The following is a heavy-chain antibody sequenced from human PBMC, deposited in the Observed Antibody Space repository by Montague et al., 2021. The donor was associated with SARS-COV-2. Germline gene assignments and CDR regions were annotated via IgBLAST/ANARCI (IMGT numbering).Heavy chain of an antibody. Sequence: TLSLTCTVSGGSISSGGYYWSWIRQHPGKGLEWIGHIYYSGSTYYNPSLKSRVTISVDTSKNQFSLKLSSVTAADTAVYCCARVLGGYCSGGSCYRGWYFDLWGRGTLVTVSS. CDR3: ARVLGGYCSGGSCYRGWYFDL. J-gene: IGHJ2*01. D-gene: IGHD2-15*01. CDR2: IYYSGST. V-gene: IGHV4-31*03. CDR1: GGSISSGGYY.